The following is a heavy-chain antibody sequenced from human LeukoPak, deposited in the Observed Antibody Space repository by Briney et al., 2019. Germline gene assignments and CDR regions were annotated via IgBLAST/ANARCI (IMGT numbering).Heavy chain of an antibody. CDR2: FDPEEAKM. J-gene: IGHJ4*02. CDR1: GNSLSELS. D-gene: IGHD3-3*01. CDR3: TTRSDDFWSGFVN. Sequence: ASVTVSCKVSGNSLSELSIQWVRQAPGKGLECVGGFDPEEAKMVYAQNFQGRVTMTEDTSTQTAYMELSGLTSGDTAVYYCTTRSDDFWSGFVNWGQGTLVTVSS. V-gene: IGHV1-24*01.